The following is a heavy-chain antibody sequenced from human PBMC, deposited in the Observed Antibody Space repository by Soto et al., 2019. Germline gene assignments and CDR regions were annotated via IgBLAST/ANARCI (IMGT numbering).Heavy chain of an antibody. CDR2: ITNGGGNT. CDR3: ARDRKPDYGDYGLDY. V-gene: IGHV3-23*01. Sequence: PGGSLRLSCAGSGFSFSRYAMSWIRQTPGTGLEWVAAITNGGGNTYSADSVKGRFTISRDNSKNTLYLQMNSLRAEDTAVYYCARDRKPDYGDYGLDYWGQGTLVTVSS. J-gene: IGHJ4*02. D-gene: IGHD4-17*01. CDR1: GFSFSRYA.